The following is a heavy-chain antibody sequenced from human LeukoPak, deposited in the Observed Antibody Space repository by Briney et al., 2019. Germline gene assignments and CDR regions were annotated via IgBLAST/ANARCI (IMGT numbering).Heavy chain of an antibody. V-gene: IGHV3-66*01. D-gene: IGHD6-13*01. J-gene: IGHJ5*02. Sequence: GGSLRLSCAASGFIVSSNYITWVRQAPGKGLEWVSVIYSGGSTYYADSVKGRFTISSDNSKNTLYLQMNSLRAEDTAVYYCARAQSYSSSWANWFDPWGQGTLVTVSS. CDR3: ARAQSYSSSWANWFDP. CDR2: IYSGGST. CDR1: GFIVSSNY.